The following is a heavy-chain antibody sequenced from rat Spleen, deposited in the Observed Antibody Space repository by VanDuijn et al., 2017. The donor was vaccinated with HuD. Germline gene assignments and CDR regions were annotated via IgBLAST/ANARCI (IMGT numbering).Heavy chain of an antibody. J-gene: IGHJ4*01. CDR2: ISPSGGST. D-gene: IGHD1-12*03. Sequence: EVQLVESDGGLVQPGRSLKLSCAASGFTFTDFFMAWVRQAPTMGLEWVASISPSGGSTYYRDSVKGRFTISRDNAKSTLYLQMDSLRSEDTATYYCARVDGYYRTMDAWGQGASVAVSS. V-gene: IGHV5-25*01. CDR1: GFTFTDFF. CDR3: ARVDGYYRTMDA.